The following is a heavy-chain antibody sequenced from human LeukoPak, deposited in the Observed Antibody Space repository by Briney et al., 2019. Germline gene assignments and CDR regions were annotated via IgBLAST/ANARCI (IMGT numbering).Heavy chain of an antibody. V-gene: IGHV3-21*01. J-gene: IGHJ6*03. CDR3: ARPRSSTRYYDFWGGYYHYYYMDV. D-gene: IGHD3-3*01. Sequence: GGSLRLSCAASGFTFSSYSMNWVRQAPGKGLEWVSSISSSSSYIYYADSVKGRFTISRDNAKNSLYLQMNSLRAEDTAVYYCARPRSSTRYYDFWGGYYHYYYMDVWGKGTTVTVSS. CDR2: ISSSSSYI. CDR1: GFTFSSYS.